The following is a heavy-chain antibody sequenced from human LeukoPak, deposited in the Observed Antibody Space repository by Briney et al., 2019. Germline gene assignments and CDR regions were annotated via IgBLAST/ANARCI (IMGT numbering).Heavy chain of an antibody. V-gene: IGHV3-48*03. J-gene: IGHJ4*02. CDR2: ISSSSSTI. CDR1: GFTFSNYE. D-gene: IGHD3-10*01. CDR3: ARDRYYGSGIYDY. Sequence: GGSLRLSCAASGFTFSNYEMNWVRQAPGKGLEWVSYISSSSSTIYYADSVKGRFTISRDNAKNSLYLQMNSLRAEDTAVYYCARDRYYGSGIYDYWGQGTLVTVSS.